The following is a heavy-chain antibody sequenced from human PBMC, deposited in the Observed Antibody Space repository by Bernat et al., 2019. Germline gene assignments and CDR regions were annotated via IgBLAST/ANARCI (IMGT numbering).Heavy chain of an antibody. D-gene: IGHD6-13*01. Sequence: QEQLQQWGAGLLKPSETLSLTCAVYGGSFSGYYWSWIRQPPGKGLEWIGEINHSGSTNYNPSLKSRVTISVDTSKNQFSLKLSSVTAADTAVYYCAREGGYSSSWTGDYWGQGTLVTVSS. CDR3: AREGGYSSSWTGDY. CDR1: GGSFSGYY. CDR2: INHSGST. J-gene: IGHJ4*02. V-gene: IGHV4-34*01.